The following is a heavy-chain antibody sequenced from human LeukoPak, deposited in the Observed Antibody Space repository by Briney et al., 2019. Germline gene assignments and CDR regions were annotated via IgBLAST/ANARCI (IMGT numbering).Heavy chain of an antibody. CDR3: ARDRLSFDDFWSGYFYYYGMDV. D-gene: IGHD3-3*01. CDR2: IKQDGSEK. J-gene: IGHJ6*02. Sequence: GGTLRLSCAASGFTFSGYWMSWVRQAPGKGLEWVANIKQDGSEKYYVDSVKGRFTISRDNAKNSLYLQMNSLRAEDTAVYYCARDRLSFDDFWSGYFYYYGMDVWGQGTTVTVSS. CDR1: GFTFSGYW. V-gene: IGHV3-7*01.